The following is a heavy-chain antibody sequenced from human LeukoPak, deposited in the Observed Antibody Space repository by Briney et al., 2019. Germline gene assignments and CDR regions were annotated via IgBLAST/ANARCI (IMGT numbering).Heavy chain of an antibody. Sequence: GESLKISCKGSGYSFSTYWIGWVRQMPGKGLEWMGSIYPGDSDTRYSPSFQGQVTISADKSISTAYLQWSSLKASDTAMYYCARHEQQTMSRALDVWGQGTTVTVSS. CDR2: IYPGDSDT. J-gene: IGHJ6*02. CDR1: GYSFSTYW. D-gene: IGHD6-13*01. CDR3: ARHEQQTMSRALDV. V-gene: IGHV5-51*01.